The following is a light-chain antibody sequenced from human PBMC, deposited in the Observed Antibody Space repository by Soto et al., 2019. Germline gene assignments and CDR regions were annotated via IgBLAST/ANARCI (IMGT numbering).Light chain of an antibody. J-gene: IGKJ2*01. V-gene: IGKV3-11*01. CDR3: PQRNSWPYT. Sequence: EIVLTQSPATLSLSPGEGATLSCRASQSVSSFLAWYQQKPGQAPRLLIYDASNRATGIPARFSGSGSGTDFTLTISSLEPEDFAVYYCPQRNSWPYTFGQGTKLEIK. CDR1: QSVSSF. CDR2: DAS.